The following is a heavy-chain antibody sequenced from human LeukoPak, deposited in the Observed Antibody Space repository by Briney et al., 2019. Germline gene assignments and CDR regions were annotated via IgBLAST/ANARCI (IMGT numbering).Heavy chain of an antibody. V-gene: IGHV3-9*01. CDR2: ISWNSGSI. D-gene: IGHD4-23*01. Sequence: GGSLRLSCAASGFTFDDYAMHWVRQAPGKGLEWVSGISWNSGSIGYADSVKGRFTISRDNAKNSLYLQMSSLRAEDTALYYCAKAYGGNMVDYWGQGTLVTVSS. CDR3: AKAYGGNMVDY. CDR1: GFTFDDYA. J-gene: IGHJ4*02.